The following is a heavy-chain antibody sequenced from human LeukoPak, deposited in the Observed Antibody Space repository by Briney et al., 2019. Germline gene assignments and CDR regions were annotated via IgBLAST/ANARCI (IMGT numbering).Heavy chain of an antibody. CDR1: GYTFTGYY. J-gene: IGHJ4*02. Sequence: GASVKVSCKASGYTFTGYYMHWVRQAPGQGLEWMGWINPNSGGTTYAQKFQGRVTMTRDTSISTAYMELSRLRSDDTAVYYCARARERYYCGSGSGYWGQGTLVTVSS. CDR2: INPNSGGT. CDR3: ARARERYYCGSGSGY. V-gene: IGHV1-2*02. D-gene: IGHD3-10*01.